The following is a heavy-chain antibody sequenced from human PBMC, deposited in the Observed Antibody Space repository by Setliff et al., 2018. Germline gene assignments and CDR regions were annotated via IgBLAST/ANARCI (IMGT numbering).Heavy chain of an antibody. CDR3: GRGFSRIEGWGNWFDP. CDR2: IYTGGST. Sequence: PSETLSLTCSVSGGSISSGSDYWTWLRQPAGKGLEWIGHIYTGGSTKYNPSLKSRVTISVDTSKNQFSLKLTSVTAADTAVYYCGRGFSRIEGWGNWFDPWGQGILVTVSS. CDR1: GGSISSGSDY. V-gene: IGHV4-61*09. D-gene: IGHD2-15*01. J-gene: IGHJ5*02.